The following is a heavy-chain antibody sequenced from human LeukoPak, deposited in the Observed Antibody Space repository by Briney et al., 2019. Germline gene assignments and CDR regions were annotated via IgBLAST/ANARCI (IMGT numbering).Heavy chain of an antibody. CDR3: AKFYGSGSYYNLYDY. Sequence: PGGSLRLSCAASGFTVSSNYMTWVRQAPGRGLEWVSVIYSGGTTYYADSVKGRFTISRDNSKNTVYLQMNSLRAEDTAVYYCAKFYGSGSYYNLYDYWGQGTLVTVSP. CDR2: IYSGGTT. CDR1: GFTVSSNY. V-gene: IGHV3-53*01. D-gene: IGHD3-10*01. J-gene: IGHJ4*02.